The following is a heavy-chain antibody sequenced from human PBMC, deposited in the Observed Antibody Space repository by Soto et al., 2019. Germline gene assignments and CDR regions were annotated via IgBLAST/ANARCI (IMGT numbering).Heavy chain of an antibody. CDR3: AKEGFVGSGSYYYYYGMDV. CDR2: ISWNSGSI. V-gene: IGHV3-9*01. CDR1: GFTFDDYA. Sequence: GGSLRLSCAASGFTFDDYAMHWVRQAPGKGLEWVSGISWNSGSIGYADSVKGRFTISRDNAKNSLYLQMNSLRAEDTALYYCAKEGFVGSGSYYYYYGMDVWGQGTTVTVSS. D-gene: IGHD3-10*01. J-gene: IGHJ6*02.